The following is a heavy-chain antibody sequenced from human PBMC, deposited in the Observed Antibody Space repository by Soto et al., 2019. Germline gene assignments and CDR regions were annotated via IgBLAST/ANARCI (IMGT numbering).Heavy chain of an antibody. CDR1: GFTFSSYA. V-gene: IGHV3-23*01. D-gene: IGHD3-3*01. J-gene: IGHJ4*02. Sequence: SGGSLRLSCAASGFTFSSYAMSWVRQAPGKGLEWVSAISGSGGSTYYADSVKGRFTISRDNSKNTLYLQMNSLRAEDTAVYYCAKCYDFWSGYLFDYWGQGTLVTVSS. CDR2: ISGSGGST. CDR3: AKCYDFWSGYLFDY.